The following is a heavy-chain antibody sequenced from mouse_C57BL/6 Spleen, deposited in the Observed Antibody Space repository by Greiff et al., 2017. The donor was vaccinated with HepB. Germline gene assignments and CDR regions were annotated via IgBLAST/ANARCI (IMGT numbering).Heavy chain of an antibody. D-gene: IGHD1-1*01. CDR1: GFSLTSYA. CDR2: IWTGGGT. V-gene: IGHV2-9-1*01. J-gene: IGHJ1*03. CDR3: ARSFGSSYRYWYFDV. Sequence: VQLVESGPGLVAPSQSLSITCTVSGFSLTSYAISWVRQPPGKGLEWLGVIWTGGGTNYNSALKSRLSISKDNSKSQVFLKMNSLQTDDTARYYCARSFGSSYRYWYFDVWGTVTTVTVSS.